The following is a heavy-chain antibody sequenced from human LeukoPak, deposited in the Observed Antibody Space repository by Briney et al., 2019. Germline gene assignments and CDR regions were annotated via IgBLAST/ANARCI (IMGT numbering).Heavy chain of an antibody. Sequence: GSLRLSCAASGFTVSSSYMSWVRQAPGKGLEWVSAISGSGGSTYYADSVKGRFTISRDNSKNTLYLQMNSLRAEDTAVYYCAKDRFRPRGGIAAAGTKGSFDYWGQGSLVTVSS. J-gene: IGHJ4*02. V-gene: IGHV3-23*01. CDR2: ISGSGGST. CDR3: AKDRFRPRGGIAAAGTKGSFDY. CDR1: GFTVSSSY. D-gene: IGHD6-13*01.